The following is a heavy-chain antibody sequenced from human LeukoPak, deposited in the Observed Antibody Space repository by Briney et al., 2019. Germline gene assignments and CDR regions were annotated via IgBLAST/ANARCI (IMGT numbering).Heavy chain of an antibody. CDR1: GFTFSSYS. CDR3: ARELYCSGGSCYSEPFDY. Sequence: GGSLRLSCAASGFTFSSYSINWVRQAPGKGLEWVPSISSSSSYIYYADSVKGGFTISRDNAKNSLYLQMNSLRAEDTAVYYCARELYCSGGSCYSEPFDYWGQGTLVTVSS. V-gene: IGHV3-21*01. D-gene: IGHD2-15*01. J-gene: IGHJ4*02. CDR2: ISSSSSYI.